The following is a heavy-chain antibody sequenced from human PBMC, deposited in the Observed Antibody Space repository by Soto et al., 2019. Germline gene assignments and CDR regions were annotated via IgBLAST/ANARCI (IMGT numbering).Heavy chain of an antibody. CDR3: ARHMIRGVLTTNFDY. V-gene: IGHV5-51*01. Sequence: GASLKISCKTSGYRFTSYWIGWERQMTGKGLEWMGIIYPGDSDTRYSPSFKGQVTISADRSISTAYLQWGSLKASDTAMYYCARHMIRGVLTTNFDYWGQRTLVTVSS. CDR2: IYPGDSDT. CDR1: GYRFTSYW. D-gene: IGHD3-10*01. J-gene: IGHJ4*02.